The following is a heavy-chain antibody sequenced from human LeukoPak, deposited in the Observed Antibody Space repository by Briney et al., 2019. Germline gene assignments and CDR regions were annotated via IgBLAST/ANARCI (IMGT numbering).Heavy chain of an antibody. CDR3: ARVEWLRSKYYYYYYMDV. J-gene: IGHJ6*03. D-gene: IGHD5-12*01. Sequence: TGGSLRLSCAASGFNFNTYWMSWVRQAPGKGLEWVANIKQDGSEKYYVDSVKGRFTISRDNAKNSLYLQMNSLRAEDTAVYYCARVEWLRSKYYYYYYMDVWGKGTTVTVSS. CDR2: IKQDGSEK. CDR1: GFNFNTYW. V-gene: IGHV3-7*01.